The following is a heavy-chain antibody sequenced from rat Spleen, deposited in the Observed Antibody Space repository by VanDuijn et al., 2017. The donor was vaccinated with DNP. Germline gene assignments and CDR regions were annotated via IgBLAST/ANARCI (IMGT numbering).Heavy chain of an antibody. CDR3: TRDVVGGGFAY. Sequence: QVQLRESGPGLVQTSQTLSLTCTVSGLPLTSNSVSWIRQPSGKGLEWMGLIWSNGDTDYNSALKSRLRISRDTSKSQVFLKMNSLQTEDTAIYFCTRDVVGGGFAYWGQGTLVTVSS. J-gene: IGHJ3*01. CDR1: GLPLTSNS. CDR2: IWSNGDT. V-gene: IGHV2-47*01. D-gene: IGHD1-12*01.